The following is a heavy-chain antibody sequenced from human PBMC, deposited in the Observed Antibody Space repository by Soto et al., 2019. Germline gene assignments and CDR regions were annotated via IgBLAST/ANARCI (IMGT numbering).Heavy chain of an antibody. D-gene: IGHD5-12*01. V-gene: IGHV4-30-4*07. CDR1: GAYVSSAGYS. CDR2: VYQSGRT. J-gene: IGHJ4*02. CDR3: ARGQSIVAAIDYFVY. Sequence: PSETLSLTCSVSGAYVSSAGYSWSWIRQPPGKGLEWIGYVYQSGRTYGSVTTSYNPSLKSRVTISVDRSTNQFSLKLISVAAADTAVYFCARGQSIVAAIDYFVYWGQGSLVTVFS.